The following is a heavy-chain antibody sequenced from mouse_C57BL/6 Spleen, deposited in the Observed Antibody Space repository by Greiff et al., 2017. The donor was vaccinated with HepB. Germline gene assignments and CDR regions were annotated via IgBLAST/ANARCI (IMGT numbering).Heavy chain of an antibody. J-gene: IGHJ3*01. CDR2: IYPGNSDT. Sequence: VQLKQSGPVLARPGASVKMSCKPSGYTFTSYWMHWVKQRPGQGLEWIGAIYPGNSDTSYNQKFKGKAKLTAVTSASTAYMELGILPNEDSAVWFCTTGYGFAYWGQGTLVTVSA. CDR3: TTGYGFAY. CDR1: GYTFTSYW. D-gene: IGHD2-14*01. V-gene: IGHV1-5*01.